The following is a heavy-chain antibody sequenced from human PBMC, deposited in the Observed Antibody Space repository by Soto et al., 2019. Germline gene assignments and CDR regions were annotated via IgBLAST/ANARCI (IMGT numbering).Heavy chain of an antibody. J-gene: IGHJ4*02. CDR2: IYYSGST. Sequence: PSETLSLTCTVSGGSISSGGYYWSWIRQHPGKGLEWIGYIYYSGSTYYNPSLKSRVTISEDTSKNQFSLKLSSVTAADTAVYYCASSSIAARQVDYWGQGTLVTVSS. CDR3: ASSSIAARQVDY. D-gene: IGHD6-6*01. CDR1: GGSISSGGYY. V-gene: IGHV4-31*03.